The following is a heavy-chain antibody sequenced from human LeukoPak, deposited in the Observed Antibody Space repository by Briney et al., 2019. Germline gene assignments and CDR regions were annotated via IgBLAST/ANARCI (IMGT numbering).Heavy chain of an antibody. D-gene: IGHD5-18*01. CDR1: GFTFSSYG. CDR3: ARDLWEPRGGYSYDPALPDY. CDR2: IWYDGSNK. J-gene: IGHJ4*02. Sequence: PGRSLRLPCAASGFTFSSYGMHWVRQAPGKGLEWVAVIWYDGSNKYYADSVKGRFTISRDNSKNTLYLQMNSLRAEDTAVYYCARDLWEPRGGYSYDPALPDYWGQGTLVTVSS. V-gene: IGHV3-33*01.